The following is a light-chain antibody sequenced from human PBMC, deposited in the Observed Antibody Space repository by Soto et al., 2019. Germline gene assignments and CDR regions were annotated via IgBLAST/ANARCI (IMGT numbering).Light chain of an antibody. CDR1: QSIGTW. CDR3: QQYNSYSRT. V-gene: IGKV1-5*03. CDR2: KAS. J-gene: IGKJ1*01. Sequence: DIQMTQSPSTLSASVGDRVTITCRASQSIGTWLAWYQQKPGTAPKLLIYKASNLQSGVPSRFRGSGSGTDFALTISSLQPDDFATYYCQQYNSYSRTFGQGTKVEIK.